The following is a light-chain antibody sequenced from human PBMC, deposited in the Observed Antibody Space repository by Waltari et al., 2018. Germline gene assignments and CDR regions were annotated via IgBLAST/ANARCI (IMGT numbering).Light chain of an antibody. CDR1: SSNIGAGFA. CDR3: QSYGSDWV. V-gene: IGLV1-40*01. Sequence: QSVLTQPPSVSGAPGQRVTISCTGSSSNIGAGFAVHGYQQLPGTAPKLLIYGNNNRPSGVPDRFSGSKSGTSASLASTGLQAEDEADYYCQSYGSDWVFGGGTKLTVL. J-gene: IGLJ3*02. CDR2: GNN.